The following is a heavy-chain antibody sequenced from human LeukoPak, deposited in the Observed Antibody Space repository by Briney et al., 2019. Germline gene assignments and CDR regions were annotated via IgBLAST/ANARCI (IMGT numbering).Heavy chain of an antibody. CDR2: ISSSGSTI. D-gene: IGHD5-18*01. J-gene: IGHJ6*03. CDR1: GFTFSSYE. V-gene: IGHV3-48*03. Sequence: GGSLRLSCAASGFTFSSYEMNWVRQAPGKGLEWVSYISSSGSTIYYADSVKGRFTISRDNAKNSLYLQMNSLRAEDTAVYYCAKEGYSYGLLGYYYYMDVWGKGTTVTISS. CDR3: AKEGYSYGLLGYYYYMDV.